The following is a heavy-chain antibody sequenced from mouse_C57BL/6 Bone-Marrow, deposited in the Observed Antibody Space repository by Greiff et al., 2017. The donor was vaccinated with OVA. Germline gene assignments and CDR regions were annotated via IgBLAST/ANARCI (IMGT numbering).Heavy chain of an antibody. J-gene: IGHJ2*01. V-gene: IGHV1-26*01. CDR2: INPNNGGT. D-gene: IGHD2-4*01. Sequence: EVQLQQSGPELVKPGASVKISCKASGYTFTDYYMNWVKQSHGKSLEWIGDINPNNGGTNYNQKFKGKATLTVDKSSSTAYMELRSLTSEDSAVYYWARFGGLRPLFDYWGQGTTLTVSS. CDR1: GYTFTDYY. CDR3: ARFGGLRPLFDY.